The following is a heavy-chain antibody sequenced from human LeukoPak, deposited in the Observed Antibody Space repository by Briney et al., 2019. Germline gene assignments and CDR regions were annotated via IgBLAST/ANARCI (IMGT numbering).Heavy chain of an antibody. J-gene: IGHJ5*02. D-gene: IGHD3-3*01. CDR2: IYSSGST. V-gene: IGHV4-4*07. Sequence: KPSETLSLTCTVSGGSISGYYWSWIRQPAGKGLEWIGRIYSSGSTNYNPSLKSRVSMSVDTSKNQFCLKLTSVTAADTAFYYCARDLYNDFWSGYYNWFDPWGQGTLVTVSS. CDR1: GGSISGYY. CDR3: ARDLYNDFWSGYYNWFDP.